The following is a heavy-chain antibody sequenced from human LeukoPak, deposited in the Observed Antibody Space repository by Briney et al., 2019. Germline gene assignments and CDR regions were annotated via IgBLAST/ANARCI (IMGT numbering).Heavy chain of an antibody. J-gene: IGHJ5*02. CDR3: ARGRIVVVPAARNWFDP. CDR2: IYYSGSA. D-gene: IGHD2-2*01. CDR1: GGSISSYY. Sequence: PSETLSLTCTVSGGSISSYYWSWIRQPPGKGLEWIGYIYYSGSANYNPSLKSRVTISVDTSKNQFSLKLSSVTAADTAVYYCARGRIVVVPAARNWFDPWGQGTLVTVSS. V-gene: IGHV4-59*12.